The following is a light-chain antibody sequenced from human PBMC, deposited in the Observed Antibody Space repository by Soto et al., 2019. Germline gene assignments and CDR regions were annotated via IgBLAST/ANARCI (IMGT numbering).Light chain of an antibody. CDR2: DVS. Sequence: QSALAQPASVSGSRGQSITISCTGTSSDVGRYNYVSWFQQHPGKVPKLIIYDVSNWPSGVSDRFSGSKSGNTASLTISGLHPEDEADYHCSSFTSSSTFVFATGTKLTVL. CDR3: SSFTSSSTFV. J-gene: IGLJ1*01. CDR1: SSDVGRYNY. V-gene: IGLV2-14*03.